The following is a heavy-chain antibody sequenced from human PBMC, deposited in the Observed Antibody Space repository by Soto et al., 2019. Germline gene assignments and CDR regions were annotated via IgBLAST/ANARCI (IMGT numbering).Heavy chain of an antibody. CDR2: IYYSGST. Sequence: SETLSLTCTVSGGSISSSSYYWGWIRQPPGKGLEWIGSIYYSGSTYYNPSLTSRVTIFVDTSKNQFSLKLSSVTAADTAVYYCARLYSSGWYFDYWGQGTLVTVSS. CDR1: GGSISSSSYY. J-gene: IGHJ4*02. CDR3: ARLYSSGWYFDY. D-gene: IGHD6-19*01. V-gene: IGHV4-39*01.